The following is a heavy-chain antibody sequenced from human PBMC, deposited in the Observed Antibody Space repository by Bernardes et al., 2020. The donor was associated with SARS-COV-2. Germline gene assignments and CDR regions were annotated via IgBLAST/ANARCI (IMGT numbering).Heavy chain of an antibody. CDR1: GFTFSDCA. CDR2: ISTGGRST. J-gene: IGHJ4*02. V-gene: IGHV3-23*01. D-gene: IGHD3-22*01. CDR3: AIVLDSSDRGYFDY. Sequence: GGSLRLSCAASGFTFSDCAMNWGRKGPGKGLEWVSLISTGGRSTYYSDSVKGRFTMSRDDSQGRLFLQMNSLIAEDTALYYCAIVLDSSDRGYFDYWGQGTLVTVSS.